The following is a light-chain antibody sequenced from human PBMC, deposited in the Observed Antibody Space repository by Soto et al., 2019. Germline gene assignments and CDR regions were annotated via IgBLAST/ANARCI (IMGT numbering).Light chain of an antibody. CDR2: DVN. J-gene: IGLJ2*01. CDR3: TSYASGSSHVV. Sequence: QSALTQPASVSGSPGQSITLSCTGTSSDIGGYDYVSWYQRHPGKAPKLIIYDVNNRPSGVSNRFSGSKSGNTASLTISGLKAEDEVESYCTSYASGSSHVVFGGGTQLTVL. CDR1: SSDIGGYDY. V-gene: IGLV2-14*01.